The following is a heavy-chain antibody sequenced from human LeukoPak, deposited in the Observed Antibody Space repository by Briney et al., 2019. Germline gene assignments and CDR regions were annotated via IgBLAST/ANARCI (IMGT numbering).Heavy chain of an antibody. CDR1: GGSISTYY. V-gene: IGHV4-4*09. CDR3: ARRRTTGTAGYFDF. CDR2: IYTSEST. D-gene: IGHD1-1*01. J-gene: IGHJ4*02. Sequence: SETLSLTCTVSGGSISTYYWSWIRQPPGKGLEWIGYIYTSESTNYNPSLKSRVTISVDTSKNQFSLMLSSVTAADTAFYYCARRRTTGTAGYFDFWGRGILVTVSS.